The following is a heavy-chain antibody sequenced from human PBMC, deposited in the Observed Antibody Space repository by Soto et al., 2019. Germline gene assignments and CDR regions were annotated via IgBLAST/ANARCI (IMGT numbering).Heavy chain of an antibody. CDR1: GGSFSSYT. V-gene: IGHV1-69*02. CDR3: ASSFCGSSPTCYPNDALDM. Sequence: SSVKVSCKASGGSFSSYTISWVRQAPGQGLEWMGRIIPILGIANYAQKFQGRVTITADKSTSTAYMELSSLRSEDTAVYYCASSFCGSSPTCYPNDALDMWGEGTMVT. CDR2: IIPILGIA. D-gene: IGHD2-2*01. J-gene: IGHJ3*02.